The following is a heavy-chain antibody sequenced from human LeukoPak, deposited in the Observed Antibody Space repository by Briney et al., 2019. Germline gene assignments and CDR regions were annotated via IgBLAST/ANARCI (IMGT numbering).Heavy chain of an antibody. V-gene: IGHV3-48*01. Sequence: GGSLRLSCAASGFTFSSYSMNWVRQAPGKGLEWVSYISSSSSTIYYADSVKGRFTISRDNAKNSLYLQMNSLRAADTAVYYCARVITYYDILTGYSYYFDYWGQGTLVTVSS. J-gene: IGHJ4*02. CDR3: ARVITYYDILTGYSYYFDY. D-gene: IGHD3-9*01. CDR2: ISSSSSTI. CDR1: GFTFSSYS.